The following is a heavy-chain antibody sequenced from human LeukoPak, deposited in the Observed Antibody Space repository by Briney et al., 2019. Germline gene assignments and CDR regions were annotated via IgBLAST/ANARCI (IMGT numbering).Heavy chain of an antibody. D-gene: IGHD1-26*01. Sequence: ASVTVSCKASGGTFSSYAISWVRQAPGQGLEWMGGIIPIFGTSNYAQKFQGRVTITADESTSTAYTELSSLRSEDTAVYYCARYPSGSFNFDYWGQGTLDTVSS. CDR1: GGTFSSYA. CDR3: ARYPSGSFNFDY. J-gene: IGHJ4*02. V-gene: IGHV1-69*13. CDR2: IIPIFGTS.